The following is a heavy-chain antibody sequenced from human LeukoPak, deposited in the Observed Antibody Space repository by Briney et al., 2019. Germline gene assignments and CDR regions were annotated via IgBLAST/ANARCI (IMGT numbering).Heavy chain of an antibody. CDR2: INPNSGGT. D-gene: IGHD2-15*01. V-gene: IGHV1-2*02. Sequence: ASVKVSCKASGYTFTGYYMHWVRQAPGQGLEWMGWINPNSGGTNYAQKFQGRVTMTRDTSISTAYMELSRLRSDDTAVYYCARGLPYCSGGSCYDYWGQGTLVTVSS. CDR1: GYTFTGYY. J-gene: IGHJ4*02. CDR3: ARGLPYCSGGSCYDY.